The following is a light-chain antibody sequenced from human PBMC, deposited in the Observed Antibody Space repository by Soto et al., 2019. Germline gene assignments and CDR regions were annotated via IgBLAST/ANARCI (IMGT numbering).Light chain of an antibody. Sequence: QSVLTQPASVSGSPGQSITISCTGTSSDVGGYNYVSWYQQHPGKAPKLMIYEVSNRPSGVSNRFSGSKSGNTASLTISGLQAEDEADYYCCSYTNSNSRVFGGGTKLTVL. J-gene: IGLJ3*02. CDR2: EVS. V-gene: IGLV2-14*01. CDR1: SSDVGGYNY. CDR3: CSYTNSNSRV.